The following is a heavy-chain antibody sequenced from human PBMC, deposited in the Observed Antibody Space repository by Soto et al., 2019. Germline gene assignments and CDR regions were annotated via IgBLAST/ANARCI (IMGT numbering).Heavy chain of an antibody. J-gene: IGHJ4*02. CDR1: GYTFTSYD. D-gene: IGHD3-10*01. CDR2: MNPNSGNT. CDR3: ARIPPPLVRGGDYYFDY. Sequence: QVQLVQSGAEVKKPGASVKVSCKASGYTFTSYDINWVRQATGQGLEWMGWMNPNSGNTGYAQKFQGRVTMTRNTSISTAYMELSSLRSEDTAVYYCARIPPPLVRGGDYYFDYWGQGTLVTVSS. V-gene: IGHV1-8*01.